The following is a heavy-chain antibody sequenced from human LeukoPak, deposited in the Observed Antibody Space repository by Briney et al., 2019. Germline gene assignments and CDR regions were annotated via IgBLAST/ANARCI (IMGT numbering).Heavy chain of an antibody. Sequence: GGSLRLSCAASGFTFSEYAMTWVRQAPGKGLQWVSAISGRGGNTYYADSVKGRFTISRDNSKNTLYLQMNSLRAEDTAVYYCARDSSVIVGARIDYWGQGTLVTVSS. V-gene: IGHV3-23*01. CDR2: ISGRGGNT. D-gene: IGHD1-26*01. J-gene: IGHJ4*02. CDR3: ARDSSVIVGARIDY. CDR1: GFTFSEYA.